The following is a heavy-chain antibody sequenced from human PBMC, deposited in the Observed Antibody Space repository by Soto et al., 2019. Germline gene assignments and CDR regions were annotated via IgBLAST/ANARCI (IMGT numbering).Heavy chain of an antibody. CDR2: ISAYNGNT. CDR3: ARAGVSPYYYYGMDV. CDR1: GYTFTSYG. V-gene: IGHV1-18*01. J-gene: IGHJ6*02. Sequence: ASVKVSCKASGYTFTSYGISWVRQAPGQGPEWMGWISAYNGNTNYAQKLQGRVTMTTDTSTSTAYMELRSLRSVHSAVYYCARAGVSPYYYYGMDVWGQGTPVTVSS.